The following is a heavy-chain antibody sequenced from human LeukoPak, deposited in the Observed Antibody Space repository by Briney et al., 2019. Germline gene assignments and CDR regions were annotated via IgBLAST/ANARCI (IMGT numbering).Heavy chain of an antibody. V-gene: IGHV1-18*01. J-gene: IGHJ6*02. CDR1: GYTFTSYG. CDR2: ISAYNGNT. Sequence: GASVKVSCKASGYTFTSYGISWVRQAPGQGLEWMGWISAYNGNTNYAQKLQGRVTMATDTSTSTAYMELRSLRSDDTAVYYCASVAYGSGSYSNYYYYGMDVWGQGTTVTVSS. CDR3: ASVAYGSGSYSNYYYYGMDV. D-gene: IGHD3-10*01.